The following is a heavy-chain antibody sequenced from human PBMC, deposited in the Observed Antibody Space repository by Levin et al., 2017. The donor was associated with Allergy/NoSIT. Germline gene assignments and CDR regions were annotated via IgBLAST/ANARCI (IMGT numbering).Heavy chain of an antibody. Sequence: GESLKISCAASGFTFSSYSMNWVRQAPGKGLEWVSSISSSSSYIYYADSVKGRFTISRDNAKNSLYLQMNSLRAEDTAVYYCARGGGVDYWGQGTLVTVSS. J-gene: IGHJ4*02. CDR1: GFTFSSYS. V-gene: IGHV3-21*01. CDR3: ARGGGVDY. D-gene: IGHD3-10*01. CDR2: ISSSSSYI.